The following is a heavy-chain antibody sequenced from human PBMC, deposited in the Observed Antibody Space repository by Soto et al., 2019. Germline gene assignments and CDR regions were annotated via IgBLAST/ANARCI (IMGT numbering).Heavy chain of an antibody. CDR1: GGTFSSHS. J-gene: IGHJ6*02. CDR3: ATGSFTSTGGRIGYHYNAMDV. V-gene: IGHV1-69*13. D-gene: IGHD1-1*01. CDR2: IIPIFGPA. Sequence: SVKVSCKSSGGTFSSHSINWVRQAPGQGLEWMGGIIPIFGPANFAKKFQGRVTITADESTTTAYMELSSLTSEDTAVYYCATGSFTSTGGRIGYHYNAMDVWGQGATVTVSS.